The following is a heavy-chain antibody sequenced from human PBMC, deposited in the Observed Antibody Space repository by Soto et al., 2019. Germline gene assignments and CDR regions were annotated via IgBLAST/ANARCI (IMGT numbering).Heavy chain of an antibody. CDR1: GGSISSYY. J-gene: IGHJ6*04. Sequence: QVQLQESGPGLVKPSETLSLTCTVSGGSISSYYWSWIRQPPGQGLEWIGYIYYSGSTNYNPSLKSRVSISVDMSKNQFSLKLSSVTAADTAVYYCARALTMVRGMAVWGKGTTVTVSS. CDR3: ARALTMVRGMAV. CDR2: IYYSGST. V-gene: IGHV4-59*01. D-gene: IGHD3-10*01.